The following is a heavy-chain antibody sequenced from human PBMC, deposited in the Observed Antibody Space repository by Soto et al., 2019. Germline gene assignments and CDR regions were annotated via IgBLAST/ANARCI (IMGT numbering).Heavy chain of an antibody. Sequence: QVQLVESGGGVVQPGRSLRLSCAASGFTFSSYGMHWVRQAPGKGLEWVAVIWYDGSNKYYADSVKGRFTISRDNSKNTLYLQMNSLRAEDTAVYYCARDKGRGSGYYGMDVWGQGTTVTVSS. CDR2: IWYDGSNK. CDR3: ARDKGRGSGYYGMDV. CDR1: GFTFSSYG. V-gene: IGHV3-33*01. D-gene: IGHD3-10*01. J-gene: IGHJ6*02.